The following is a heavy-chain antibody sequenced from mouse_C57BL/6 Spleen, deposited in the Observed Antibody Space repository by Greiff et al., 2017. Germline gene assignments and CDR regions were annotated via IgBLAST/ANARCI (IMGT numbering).Heavy chain of an antibody. V-gene: IGHV1-7*01. Sequence: QVHVKQSGAELAKPGASVKLSCKASGYTFTSYWMHWVKQRPGQGLEWIGYINPSSGYTKYNQKFKDKATLTADKASSTAYMQLSSLTYEDSAVYYCARDYGSSRGYFDYWGQGTTLTVSS. D-gene: IGHD1-1*01. CDR2: INPSSGYT. J-gene: IGHJ2*01. CDR1: GYTFTSYW. CDR3: ARDYGSSRGYFDY.